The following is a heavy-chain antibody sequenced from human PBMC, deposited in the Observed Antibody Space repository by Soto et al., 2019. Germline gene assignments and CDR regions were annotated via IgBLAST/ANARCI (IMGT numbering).Heavy chain of an antibody. CDR1: GYTFISYG. CDR3: AITNRSVIAAAVTDRYCMDV. J-gene: IGHJ6*02. D-gene: IGHD6-13*01. Sequence: QVQLVQSGAEVKKPGASVKVSCKASGYTFISYGISWVRQAPGQGLEWMGWISAYNGNTNYAQKFQGRVTMSTATSTITAYMEVMSLRSADSAVYYCAITNRSVIAAAVTDRYCMDVWGQGTTVTVSS. V-gene: IGHV1-18*01. CDR2: ISAYNGNT.